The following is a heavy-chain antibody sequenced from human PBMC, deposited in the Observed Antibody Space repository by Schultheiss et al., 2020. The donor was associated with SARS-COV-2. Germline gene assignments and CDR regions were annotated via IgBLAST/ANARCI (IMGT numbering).Heavy chain of an antibody. D-gene: IGHD6-6*01. CDR2: IIPIFGTA. CDR1: GGTFSSYA. V-gene: IGHV1-69*13. Sequence: SVKVSCKASGGTFSSYAISWVRQAPGQGLEWMGGIIPIFGTANYAQKFQGRVTITADESTSTAYMELSSLRSEDTAVYYCARVPIAARPYYYYGMDVWGQGTTVTVSS. CDR3: ARVPIAARPYYYYGMDV. J-gene: IGHJ6*02.